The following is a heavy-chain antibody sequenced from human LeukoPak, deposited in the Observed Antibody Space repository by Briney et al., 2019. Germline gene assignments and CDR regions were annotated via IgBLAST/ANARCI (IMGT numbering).Heavy chain of an antibody. CDR3: ARGGNYYDSRTNWFDP. V-gene: IGHV4-38-2*02. J-gene: IGHJ5*02. D-gene: IGHD3-22*01. CDR1: GYSISSGYY. CDR2: IYHSGST. Sequence: PSETLSLTCTVSGYSISSGYYWGWIRQPPGKGLEWIGSIYHSGSTYYNPSLKSRVTISVDTSKNQFSLKLSSVTAADTAVYYCARGGNYYDSRTNWFDPWGQGTLVTVSS.